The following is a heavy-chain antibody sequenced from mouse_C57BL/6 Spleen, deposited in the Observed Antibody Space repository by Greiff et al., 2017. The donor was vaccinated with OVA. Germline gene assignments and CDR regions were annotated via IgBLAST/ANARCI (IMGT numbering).Heavy chain of an antibody. J-gene: IGHJ3*01. Sequence: EVQLQESGPGLVKPSQSLSLTCSVTGYSITSGYYWNWIRQFPGNKLEWMGYISYDGSNNYNPSLKNRISITRDTSKNQFFLKLNSVTTEDTATYYCARDQGLLLPFAYWGQGTLVTVSA. V-gene: IGHV3-6*01. CDR1: GYSITSGYY. CDR2: ISYDGSN. CDR3: ARDQGLLLPFAY. D-gene: IGHD1-1*01.